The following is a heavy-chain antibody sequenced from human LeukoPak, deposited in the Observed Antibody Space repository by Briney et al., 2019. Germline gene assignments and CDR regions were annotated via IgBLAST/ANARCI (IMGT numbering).Heavy chain of an antibody. Sequence: GGSLRLSCAASGFTFSNYAMTWVRQAPGKGLEWVSAISGSGGSTYYADSVKGRFTISRDNSKNTLYLQMNSLRVEDTAIYYCAKAESSGYYISPSNFDYWGQGTLVTVSS. CDR3: AKAESSGYYISPSNFDY. J-gene: IGHJ4*02. D-gene: IGHD3-22*01. CDR1: GFTFSNYA. CDR2: ISGSGGST. V-gene: IGHV3-23*01.